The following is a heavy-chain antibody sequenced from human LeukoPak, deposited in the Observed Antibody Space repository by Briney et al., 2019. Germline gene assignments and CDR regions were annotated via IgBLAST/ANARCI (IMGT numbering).Heavy chain of an antibody. V-gene: IGHV3-48*04. CDR2: ISSSSSTI. CDR3: ARDGMYGDYDHGVDV. J-gene: IGHJ6*02. D-gene: IGHD4-17*01. Sequence: PGGSLRLSCAASGFTFSSYSMNWVRQAPGKGLEWVSYISSSSSTIYYADSVKGRFTISRDNAKNSLYLQMNSLRTEDTAVYYCARDGMYGDYDHGVDVWGQGTTVTVSS. CDR1: GFTFSSYS.